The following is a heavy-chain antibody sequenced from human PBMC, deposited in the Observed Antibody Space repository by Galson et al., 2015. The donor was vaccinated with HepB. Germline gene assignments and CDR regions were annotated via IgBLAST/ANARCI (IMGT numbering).Heavy chain of an antibody. Sequence: SLRLSCATSGFTFGDYAMSWFRQAPGKGLEWVGFVRSKTYGGTMESAASVKGRFTISRDDSKSIAYLQMNSLKTEDTAVYYCTRIVGAASDYWGPGALIPVSS. CDR1: GFTFGDYA. CDR3: TRIVGAASDY. CDR2: VRSKTYGGTM. J-gene: IGHJ4*02. V-gene: IGHV3-49*03. D-gene: IGHD1-26*01.